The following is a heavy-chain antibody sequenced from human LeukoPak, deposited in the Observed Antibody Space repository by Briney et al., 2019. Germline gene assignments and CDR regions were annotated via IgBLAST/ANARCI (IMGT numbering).Heavy chain of an antibody. D-gene: IGHD3-22*01. J-gene: IGHJ4*02. V-gene: IGHV1-69*13. Sequence: GASVKVSCKASGYTFSSYAISWVRQAPGQGLEWMGGIIPIFGTANYAQKFQGRVTITADESASTAYMELSSLRSEDTAVYYCARSLRDYYDSSGGPIGYWGQGTLVTVSS. CDR2: IIPIFGTA. CDR1: GYTFSSYA. CDR3: ARSLRDYYDSSGGPIGY.